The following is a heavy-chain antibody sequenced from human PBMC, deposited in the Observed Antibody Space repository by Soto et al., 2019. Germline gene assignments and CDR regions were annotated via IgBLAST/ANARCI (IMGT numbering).Heavy chain of an antibody. V-gene: IGHV4-34*01. CDR1: GGSFSTVY. CDR3: ARVLAARASRDFDY. CDR2: INPSGGT. D-gene: IGHD6-6*01. Sequence: PSETLSLTCAVYGGSFSTVYWSWIRQPPGKGLEWIGEINPSGGTNYNPSLKSRVTISVATSKNQFSLKLSSVTAADTAVYYCARVLAARASRDFDYWGQGTLVTVSS. J-gene: IGHJ4*02.